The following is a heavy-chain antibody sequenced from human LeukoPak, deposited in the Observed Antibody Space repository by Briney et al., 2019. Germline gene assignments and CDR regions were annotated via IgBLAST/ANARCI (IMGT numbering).Heavy chain of an antibody. V-gene: IGHV3-21*01. D-gene: IGHD2-15*01. J-gene: IGHJ3*02. CDR3: ARDFCSGGSCYPDAFDI. CDR2: ISESSVYI. Sequence: PGGSLRLSCAGSGFTFSSYTMNWVRHAPGKGLEWVSSISESSVYINYADSVKGRFTISRDNSKNTLYLQMNSLRAEDTAVYYCARDFCSGGSCYPDAFDIWGQGTMVTVSS. CDR1: GFTFSSYT.